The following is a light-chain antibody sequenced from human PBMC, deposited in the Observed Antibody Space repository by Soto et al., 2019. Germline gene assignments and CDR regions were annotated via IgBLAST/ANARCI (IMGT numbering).Light chain of an antibody. Sequence: ELVMTQSPATLSVSPGERATLSCRASQSVSSDLAWYQQKPGQAPRLLMYGASARAAGIPARFSGSWSGTEFTLTINSLQSEDSAVYYCQQYGSSPFTFGQGTKLEI. CDR3: QQYGSSPFT. CDR1: QSVSSD. V-gene: IGKV3-15*01. J-gene: IGKJ2*01. CDR2: GAS.